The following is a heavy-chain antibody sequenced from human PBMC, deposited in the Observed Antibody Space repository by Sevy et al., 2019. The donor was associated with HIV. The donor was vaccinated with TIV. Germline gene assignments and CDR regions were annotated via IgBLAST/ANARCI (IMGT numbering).Heavy chain of an antibody. V-gene: IGHV3-21*01. D-gene: IGHD2-15*01. CDR1: GFTIRTYN. CDR3: ARDLVIPATTDYFYYGMDV. J-gene: IGHJ6*02. Sequence: GGSLRLSCAASGFTIRTYNMNWVRQAPGKGLEWVSSISSSSTYIYYADSVKGRFTISRDNAKNPLYLQMSSLRAEDTAVYYCARDLVIPATTDYFYYGMDVWGQGTTVTVSS. CDR2: ISSSSTYI.